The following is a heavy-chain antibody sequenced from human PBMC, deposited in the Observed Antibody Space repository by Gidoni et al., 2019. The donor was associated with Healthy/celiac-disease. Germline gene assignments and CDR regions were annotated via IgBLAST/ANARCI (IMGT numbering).Heavy chain of an antibody. D-gene: IGHD1-7*01. V-gene: IGHV1-69*01. CDR2: IIPIVGTA. CDR3: ATGPLTGTTDRFGY. CDR1: GGTFSSYA. Sequence: QLPLVQSGAEVQKPGSSVKVSCKASGGTFSSYAISWVRQAPGQGLEWMGGIIPIVGTANYAQKFQGRVTITADESTSTAYMELSSLRSEDTAVYYCATGPLTGTTDRFGYWGQGTLVTVSS. J-gene: IGHJ4*02.